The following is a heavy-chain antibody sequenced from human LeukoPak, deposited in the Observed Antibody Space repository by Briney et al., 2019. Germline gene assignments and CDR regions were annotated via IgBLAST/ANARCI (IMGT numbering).Heavy chain of an antibody. D-gene: IGHD1-26*01. J-gene: IGHJ4*02. CDR1: GGSFSGYY. CDR3: AGIVGATTQQFDY. V-gene: IGHV4-34*01. Sequence: SETLSLTCAVYGGSFSGYYWSWIRQPPGKGLEWIGEINHSGSTNYNPSLKSRVTISVDTSKNQFSLKLSSVTAADTAVYYCAGIVGATTQQFDYWGQGTLVTVSS. CDR2: INHSGST.